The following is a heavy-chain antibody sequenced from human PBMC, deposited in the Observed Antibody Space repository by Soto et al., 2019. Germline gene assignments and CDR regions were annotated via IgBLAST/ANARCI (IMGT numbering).Heavy chain of an antibody. D-gene: IGHD6-13*01. V-gene: IGHV1-2*02. J-gene: IGHJ4*02. CDR3: ARAIARDGSSWYRGGYDS. CDR2: INPDTGGT. Sequence: QVRLLQSGAEVKESGASVKVSCEASGYTFTAYYIHWVRQAPGQGLEWMGWINPDTGGTDYAQKFRGGVTMTRETAITPAFMELASLKIDDTAVYYCARAIARDGSSWYRGGYDSWGQGTLVTVSS. CDR1: GYTFTAYY.